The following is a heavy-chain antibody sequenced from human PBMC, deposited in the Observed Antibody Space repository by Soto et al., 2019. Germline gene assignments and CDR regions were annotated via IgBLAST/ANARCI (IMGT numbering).Heavy chain of an antibody. V-gene: IGHV4-4*07. Sequence: ASETMPLTCTVSGGSNSSHYWRWIRRPAGKGLEWIGRIYTSGSTNYNPSLKSRVTMSVDTSKNQFSLKLSSVTAADTAVYYCARLNYDFWSGYLRGGYFDYWGQGTLVTVS. CDR3: ARLNYDFWSGYLRGGYFDY. D-gene: IGHD3-3*01. CDR2: IYTSGST. J-gene: IGHJ4*02. CDR1: GGSNSSHY.